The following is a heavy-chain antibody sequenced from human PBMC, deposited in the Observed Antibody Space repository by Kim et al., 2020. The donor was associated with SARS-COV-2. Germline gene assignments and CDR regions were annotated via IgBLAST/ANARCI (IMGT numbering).Heavy chain of an antibody. CDR1: GFTFSAYD. D-gene: IGHD3-16*01. CDR3: VRDRMGGAFDM. Sequence: GGSLRLSCATSGFTFSAYDMNWVRQAPGKGLEWLSFITKTSTTIYYADSVEGRFTISRDNAKNSLFLQMNSLRDEYTALYYCVRDRMGGAFDMWGQGTMGTVSS. CDR2: ITKTSTTI. V-gene: IGHV3-48*02. J-gene: IGHJ3*02.